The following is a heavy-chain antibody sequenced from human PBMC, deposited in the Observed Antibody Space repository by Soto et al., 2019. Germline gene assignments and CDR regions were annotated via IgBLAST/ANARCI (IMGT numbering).Heavy chain of an antibody. CDR2: INPSGGST. CDR3: ARDGATYYDSSGYYPAY. J-gene: IGHJ4*02. CDR1: GYTFTSYY. D-gene: IGHD3-22*01. Sequence: GASVKVSCKASGYTFTSYYMHWVRQAPGQGLEWMGIINPSGGSTSYAQKFQGRVTMTRDTSTSTVYMELSSLRSEDTAVYYCARDGATYYDSSGYYPAYWGQGTLVTVSS. V-gene: IGHV1-46*01.